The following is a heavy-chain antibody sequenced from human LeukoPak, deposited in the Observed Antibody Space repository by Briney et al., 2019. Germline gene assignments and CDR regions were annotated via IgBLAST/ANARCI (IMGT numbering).Heavy chain of an antibody. CDR3: ASTMVISDTEYFQH. CDR1: GGSISQYY. D-gene: IGHD3-22*01. J-gene: IGHJ1*01. CDR2: IHASGTT. V-gene: IGHV4-4*08. Sequence: PSETLSLTCAVSGGSISQYYWSWLRQAPGKGLEWIGYIHASGTTTYNPSLKSRVTMSVDTSKNQFSLKLSSVTAADTAVYYCASTMVISDTEYFQHWGQGTLVTVSS.